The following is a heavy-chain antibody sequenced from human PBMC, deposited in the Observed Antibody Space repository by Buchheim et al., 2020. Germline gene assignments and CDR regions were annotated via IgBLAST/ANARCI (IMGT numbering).Heavy chain of an antibody. V-gene: IGHV1-46*01. Sequence: QVQLVQSGAEVKKPGASVRISCKASGYTFTRFYIHWFRQAPGQGLEWMGIINPGGEPITYALKFQGRVTMTRDTSTNTVYMELSSLRSEDTAVYYCASSILDSSGYYYYYYGMDVWGQGTT. CDR2: INPGGEPI. CDR3: ASSILDSSGYYYYYYGMDV. CDR1: GYTFTRFY. D-gene: IGHD3-22*01. J-gene: IGHJ6*02.